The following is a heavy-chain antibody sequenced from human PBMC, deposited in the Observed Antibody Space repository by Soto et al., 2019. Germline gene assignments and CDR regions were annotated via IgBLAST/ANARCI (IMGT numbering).Heavy chain of an antibody. V-gene: IGHV3-23*01. CDR1: GFIFENFG. J-gene: IGHJ5*02. CDR2: ISGSGFKK. D-gene: IGHD1-26*01. CDR3: AKNQGVELVPLATVDWFDP. Sequence: LRLSCAASGFIFENFGMSWVRQAPGKGLEWISSISGSGFKKYYADSVKGRFTISRDNSKSTVYLELNNLSAEDTAVYHCAKNQGVELVPLATVDWFDPWGQGSVVTSPQ.